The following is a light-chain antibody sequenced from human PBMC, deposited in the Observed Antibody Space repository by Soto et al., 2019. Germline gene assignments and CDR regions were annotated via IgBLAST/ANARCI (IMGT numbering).Light chain of an antibody. V-gene: IGLV1-44*01. J-gene: IGLJ2*01. Sequence: QSVLTQPPSASGAPGQTVTISCSGSTSNVGRNAVSWYQQVPGMAPKLLVFATTKRASGVPGRFSGSASGASASLAISGLQSEDEADYYCAAWDDALNGPRFGGGTQLTVL. CDR2: ATT. CDR1: TSNVGRNA. CDR3: AAWDDALNGPR.